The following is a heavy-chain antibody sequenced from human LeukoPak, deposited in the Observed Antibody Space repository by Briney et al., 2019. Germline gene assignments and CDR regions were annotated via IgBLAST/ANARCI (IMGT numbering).Heavy chain of an antibody. CDR3: ASPGPACSYYFDS. CDR2: IYYSGST. D-gene: IGHD3-10*02. Sequence: SETLSLTCTVSGGSISSSSYYWGWIRQPPGKGLEWIGSIYYSGSTYYNPSLKSRVTISLDTSKNQFSLRLSSVTAADTAVYYCASPGPACSYYFDSWGQGTLVTVSS. V-gene: IGHV4-39*07. CDR1: GGSISSSSYY. J-gene: IGHJ4*02.